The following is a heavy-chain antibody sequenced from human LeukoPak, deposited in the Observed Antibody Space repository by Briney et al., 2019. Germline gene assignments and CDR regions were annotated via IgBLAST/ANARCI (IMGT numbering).Heavy chain of an antibody. CDR2: IYYSGST. Sequence: SETLSLTCTVSGGSISSSSYYWGWIRQPPGKGLEWIGSIYYSGSTYCNPSLKSRVTISVDTSKNQFSLKLSSVTAADTAVYYCARHLPRGYNYGLEYWGQGTPVTVSS. V-gene: IGHV4-39*01. CDR1: GGSISSSSYY. D-gene: IGHD5-18*01. CDR3: ARHLPRGYNYGLEY. J-gene: IGHJ4*02.